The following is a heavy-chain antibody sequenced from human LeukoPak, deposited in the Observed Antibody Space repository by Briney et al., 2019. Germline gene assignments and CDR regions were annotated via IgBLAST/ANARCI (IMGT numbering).Heavy chain of an antibody. CDR1: GGTFSSYA. V-gene: IGHV1-69*04. Sequence: EASVKVSCKASGGTFSSYAISWVRQAPGQGLEWMGRIIPILGIANYAQKFQGRVTITVDKSTSTAYMELSSLRSEDTAVYYCARVRYSYGSFDYWFDPWGQGTLVTVSS. CDR2: IIPILGIA. CDR3: ARVRYSYGSFDYWFDP. J-gene: IGHJ5*02. D-gene: IGHD5-18*01.